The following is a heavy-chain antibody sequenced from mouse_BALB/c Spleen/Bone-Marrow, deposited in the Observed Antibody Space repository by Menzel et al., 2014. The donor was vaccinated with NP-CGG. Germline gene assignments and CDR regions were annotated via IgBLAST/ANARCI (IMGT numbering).Heavy chain of an antibody. V-gene: IGHV5-12-1*01. D-gene: IGHD2-10*01. CDR1: GFAFSSYD. CDR2: ISSGGGST. CDR3: ARQGAYYGNYKYFDV. J-gene: IGHJ1*01. Sequence: EVKLVESGGGLVKPGGSLKLSCAASGFAFSSYDMSWVRQTPEKRLEWVAYISSGGGSTYYPDTAKGRFTISRDNAKNTLYLQMSSLKSEDTAMYYCARQGAYYGNYKYFDVWGAGTTVTVSS.